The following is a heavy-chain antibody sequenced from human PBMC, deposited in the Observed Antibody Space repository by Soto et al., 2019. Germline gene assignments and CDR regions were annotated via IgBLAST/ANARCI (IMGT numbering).Heavy chain of an antibody. Sequence: QVQLVQSGGEVKKPGASVKVSWKASGYTFTSYGISWVRQAPGEGLEWMGWISGYNGNTNYTQKLQGRVTMTTDTSTITAYMELRSLISDDTGVYYCATEDSSGYKGGCRYWGQGTLLSASS. CDR3: ATEDSSGYKGGCRY. J-gene: IGHJ4*02. CDR1: GYTFTSYG. D-gene: IGHD3-22*01. V-gene: IGHV1-18*01. CDR2: ISGYNGNT.